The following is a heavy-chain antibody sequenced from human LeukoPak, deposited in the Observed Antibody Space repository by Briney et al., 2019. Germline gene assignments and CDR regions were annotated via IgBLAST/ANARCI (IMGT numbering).Heavy chain of an antibody. J-gene: IGHJ4*02. D-gene: IGHD1-20*01. Sequence: SETLSLICTVSGDSIGSYYWSWLRQPPGKGLEWIGYVYTSGSTNYNPSFKSWVTISADTPKNQFSLRLTSVTAADTALYYCARSNWYEYFDNWGQGTLVIVSS. CDR3: ARSNWYEYFDN. V-gene: IGHV4-4*09. CDR1: GDSIGSYY. CDR2: VYTSGST.